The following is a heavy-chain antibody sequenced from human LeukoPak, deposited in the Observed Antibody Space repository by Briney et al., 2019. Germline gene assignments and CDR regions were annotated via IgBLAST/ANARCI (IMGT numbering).Heavy chain of an antibody. CDR1: GGSTSSYY. D-gene: IGHD4-11*01. V-gene: IGHV4-59*08. Sequence: ASETLSLTCTVSGGSTSSYYWTWIRQPPGKGLEWIGHIYDTGSTNYCPSLKSRVTISVDTSKNQFSLKLNSVTAADTAVYYCARWDDSYWAFGTWGPGTLVTVSS. J-gene: IGHJ5*02. CDR2: IYDTGST. CDR3: ARWDDSYWAFGT.